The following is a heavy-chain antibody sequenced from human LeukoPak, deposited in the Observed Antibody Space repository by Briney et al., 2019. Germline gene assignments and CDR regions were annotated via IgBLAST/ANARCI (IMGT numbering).Heavy chain of an antibody. CDR1: GGSISSSNW. CDR3: AKDSQGVVGAGDYYFDY. CDR2: IRYDGSNK. Sequence: PSETLSLTCAVSGGSISSSNWWSWVRQAPGKGLEWVAFIRYDGSNKYYADSVKGRFTISRDNSKNTLYLQMNSLRAEDTAVYYCAKDSQGVVGAGDYYFDYWGQGTLVTVSS. V-gene: IGHV3-30*02. J-gene: IGHJ4*02. D-gene: IGHD1-26*01.